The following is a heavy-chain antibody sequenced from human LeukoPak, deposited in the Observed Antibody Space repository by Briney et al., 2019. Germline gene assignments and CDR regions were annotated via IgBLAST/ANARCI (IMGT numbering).Heavy chain of an antibody. J-gene: IGHJ4*02. CDR3: ATAYYYDSSGYYSFDY. V-gene: IGHV1-24*01. Sequence: ASVKVSCKVSGYTLTELSMHWVRQAPGKGLEWMGGFDPEDGETIYAQKFQGRVTMTEDTSTDTAYMELGSLRSEDTAVYYCATAYYYDSSGYYSFDYWGQGTLVTVSS. CDR2: FDPEDGET. CDR1: GYTLTELS. D-gene: IGHD3-22*01.